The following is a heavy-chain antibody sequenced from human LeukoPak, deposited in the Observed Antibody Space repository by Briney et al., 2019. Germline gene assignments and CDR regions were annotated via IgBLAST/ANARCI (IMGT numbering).Heavy chain of an antibody. J-gene: IGHJ4*02. CDR1: GFTFSSYS. Sequence: PGGSLRLSCAASGFTFSSYSMHWVRQAPGKGLEYVSAISSNGGSTYYANSVKGRFTISRDNSKNTLYLQMGSLRAEDMAVYYCARVKDGYNYLFDYWGQGTLVTVSS. D-gene: IGHD5-24*01. V-gene: IGHV3-64*01. CDR3: ARVKDGYNYLFDY. CDR2: ISSNGGST.